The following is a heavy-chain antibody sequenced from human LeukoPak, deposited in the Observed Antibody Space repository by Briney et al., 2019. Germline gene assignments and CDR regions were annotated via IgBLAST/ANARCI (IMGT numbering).Heavy chain of an antibody. D-gene: IGHD3-22*01. Sequence: GASVKVSCKASGYTFTSYGISWVRQAPGQGLEWMGWISAYNGNTNYAQKLQGRVTMTTDTSTSTAYMELRSLRSDDTAVYYCARVATNYYDSSGYYYPDAFDIWGQGTMVTVSS. J-gene: IGHJ3*02. V-gene: IGHV1-18*01. CDR1: GYTFTSYG. CDR3: ARVATNYYDSSGYYYPDAFDI. CDR2: ISAYNGNT.